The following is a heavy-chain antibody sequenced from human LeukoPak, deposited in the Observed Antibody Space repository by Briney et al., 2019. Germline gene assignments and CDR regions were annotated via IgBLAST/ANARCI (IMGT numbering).Heavy chain of an antibody. CDR1: GYTFTSYD. D-gene: IGHD5-12*01. CDR3: ARTRGYSGYDLTYYYYGMDV. J-gene: IGHJ6*02. V-gene: IGHV1-8*01. Sequence: GSVKVSCKASGYTFTSYDINWVRQTTGQGLEWMGWMNPNSGNTGYAQKFQGRVTMTRNTSISTAYMELSSLRSEDTAVYYCARTRGYSGYDLTYYYYGMDVWGQGTTVTVSS. CDR2: MNPNSGNT.